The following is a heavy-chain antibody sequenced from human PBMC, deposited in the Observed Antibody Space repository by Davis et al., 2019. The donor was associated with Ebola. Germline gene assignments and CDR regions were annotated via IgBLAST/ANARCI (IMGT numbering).Heavy chain of an antibody. CDR2: IYPCDSDT. D-gene: IGHD5-24*01. J-gene: IGHJ2*01. CDR1: GYSFTTYW. CDR3: ARLWPPRRASFFDL. Sequence: GESLKISCKGSGYSFTTYWIGWVRQLPGKGLEWMGIIYPCDSDTRYSPSFQGQVTISADKSISTAYLQWSSLKASDTAMYYCARLWPPRRASFFDLWGRGTLVTVSS. V-gene: IGHV5-51*01.